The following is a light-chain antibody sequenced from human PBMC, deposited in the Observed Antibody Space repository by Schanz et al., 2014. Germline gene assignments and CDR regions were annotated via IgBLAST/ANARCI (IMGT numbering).Light chain of an antibody. J-gene: IGLJ2*01. CDR2: GDN. CDR1: ATDIGGTYL. V-gene: IGLV2-23*01. CDR3: SSYAGSSTVV. Sequence: QSALTQPASVSASPGQSITISCTGTATDIGGTYLVSWYQQNPGEAPKLLILGDNHRPSGVSNRFSGSKSANTASLTISGLQAEDEAHYYCSSYAGSSTVVFGGGTKLTVL.